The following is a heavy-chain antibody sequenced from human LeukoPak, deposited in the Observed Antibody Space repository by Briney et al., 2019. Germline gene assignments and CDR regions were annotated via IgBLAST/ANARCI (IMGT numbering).Heavy chain of an antibody. Sequence: GGSLRLSCAASGFTFSGYSMNWVRQAPGKGLEWVSSIGSSSSYIYYADSVRGRFTISRDNAKNSLYLQMNSLRAEDTAVYYCAELGITMIGGVWGKGTTVTISS. CDR3: AELGITMIGGV. D-gene: IGHD3-10*02. CDR1: GFTFSGYS. CDR2: IGSSSSYI. J-gene: IGHJ6*04. V-gene: IGHV3-21*01.